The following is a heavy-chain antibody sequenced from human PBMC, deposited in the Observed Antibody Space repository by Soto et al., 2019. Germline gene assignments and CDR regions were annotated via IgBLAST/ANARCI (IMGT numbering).Heavy chain of an antibody. CDR2: IWYDGSKK. V-gene: IGHV3-33*01. CDR3: ARADYAILTGSSLGYYDY. J-gene: IGHJ4*02. D-gene: IGHD3-9*01. CDR1: GFTFNLYG. Sequence: QVQLVESGGGVVQPGRSLRLSCAASGFTFNLYGMHWVRQAPGKGLEWVAVIWYDGSKKYYADSVKGRFTISRDNSMNTLYLQMNSLRAEDKAVYYCARADYAILTGSSLGYYDYWGQGTLVTVSS.